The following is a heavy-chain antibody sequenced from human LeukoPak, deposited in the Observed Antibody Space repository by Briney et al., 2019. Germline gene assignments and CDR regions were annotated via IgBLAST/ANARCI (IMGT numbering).Heavy chain of an antibody. CDR3: ARGKGRRSSQFYYGMDV. V-gene: IGHV4-34*01. CDR2: INHSGST. D-gene: IGHD6-13*01. J-gene: IGHJ6*02. Sequence: PGGSLRLSCAASGFTFSNAWMSWVRQPPGKGLEWIGEINHSGSTNYNPSLKSRVTISVDTSKNQFSLKLSSVTAADTAVYYCARGKGRRSSQFYYGMDVWGQGTTVTVSS. CDR1: GFTFSNAW.